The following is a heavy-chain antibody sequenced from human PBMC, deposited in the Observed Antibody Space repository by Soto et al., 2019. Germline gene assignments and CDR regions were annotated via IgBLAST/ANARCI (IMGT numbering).Heavy chain of an antibody. D-gene: IGHD3-22*01. J-gene: IGHJ4*02. Sequence: QVQLVESGGGVVQPGRSLRLSCAASGFTFSSYGMHWVRQAPGKGLEWVAIISYDGNYKYYADSVKGRFTISRDNSKNPLYLQVNSLRAEDTAVYYCGKVSTYYYDSTFDSWCQGTRVTVSS. CDR2: ISYDGNYK. CDR3: GKVSTYYYDSTFDS. V-gene: IGHV3-30*18. CDR1: GFTFSSYG.